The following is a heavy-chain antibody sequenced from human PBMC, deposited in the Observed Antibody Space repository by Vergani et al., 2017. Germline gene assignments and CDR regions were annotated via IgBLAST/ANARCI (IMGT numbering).Heavy chain of an antibody. V-gene: IGHV4-59*01. CDR3: ARASVIKRDGYNYSAFDI. J-gene: IGHJ3*02. Sequence: QVQLQESGPGLVKPSETLSLTCTVSGGSISSYYWSWIRQPPGKGLEWIGYIYYSGSTYYNPSLKSRVTISVDTSKNQFSLKLSSVTAADTAVYYCARASVIKRDGYNYSAFDIWGQGTMVTVSS. D-gene: IGHD5-24*01. CDR2: IYYSGST. CDR1: GGSISSYY.